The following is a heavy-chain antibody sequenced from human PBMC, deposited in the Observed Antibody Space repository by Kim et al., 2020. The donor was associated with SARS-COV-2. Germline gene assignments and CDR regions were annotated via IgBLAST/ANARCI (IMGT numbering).Heavy chain of an antibody. J-gene: IGHJ4*02. D-gene: IGHD3-22*01. V-gene: IGHV1-3*01. CDR2: INAGNGNT. Sequence: ASVKVSCKASGYTFTSYAMHWVRQAPGQRLEWMGWINAGNGNTKYSQKFQGRVTITRDTSASTAYMELSSLRSEDTAVYYCARGTDSSGRIDYWGQGTLVTVSS. CDR3: ARGTDSSGRIDY. CDR1: GYTFTSYA.